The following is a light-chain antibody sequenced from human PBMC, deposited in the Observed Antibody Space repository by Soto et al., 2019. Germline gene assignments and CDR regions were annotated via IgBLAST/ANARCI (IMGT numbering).Light chain of an antibody. CDR2: DVT. CDR3: SSYTTSNTRQIV. CDR1: SSDVDGNNY. J-gene: IGLJ1*01. V-gene: IGLV2-14*03. Sequence: QSVLTQPASLSGSPGQSITISCTGKSSDVDGNNYVSWYQHHPGKAPKLIIYDVTNRPSGVSNPFSGSKSGNTASLTISGLQPEDEADYYCSSYTTSNTRQIVFGTGTKVIVL.